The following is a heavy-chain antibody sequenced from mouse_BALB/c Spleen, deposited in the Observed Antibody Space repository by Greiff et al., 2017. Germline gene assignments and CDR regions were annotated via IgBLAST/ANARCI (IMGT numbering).Heavy chain of an antibody. V-gene: IGHV1-18*01. CDR3: ARPYRYAWFAY. J-gene: IGHJ3*01. Sequence: EVQLQQSGPELVKPGASVKIPCKASGYTFTDYNMDWVKQSHGKSLEWIGDINPNNGGTIYNQKFKGKATLTVDKSSSTAYMELLSLTSEDTAVYYCARPYRYAWFAYWGQGTLVTVSA. CDR2: INPNNGGT. D-gene: IGHD2-14*01. CDR1: GYTFTDYN.